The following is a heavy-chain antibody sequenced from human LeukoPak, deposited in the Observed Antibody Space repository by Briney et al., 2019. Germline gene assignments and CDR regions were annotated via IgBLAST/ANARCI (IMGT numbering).Heavy chain of an antibody. CDR2: ISWNSGSI. CDR3: AKSGGVVVGVYFDY. D-gene: IGHD2-15*01. J-gene: IGHJ4*02. CDR1: GFNFDDYA. V-gene: IGHV3-9*01. Sequence: GGSLRLSCAASGFNFDDYAMDWVRRAPGKGLEWVSGISWNSGSIGYADSVKGRFTISRDNAKNSLFLEMNNLRVEDTALYYCAKSGGVVVGVYFDYWGQGTLVTVSS.